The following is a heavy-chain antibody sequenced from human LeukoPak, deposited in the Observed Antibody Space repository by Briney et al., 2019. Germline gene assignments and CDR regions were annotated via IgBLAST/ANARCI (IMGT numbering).Heavy chain of an antibody. J-gene: IGHJ5*02. CDR3: AKWGVVPAVVDP. CDR2: IHTNGDT. Sequence: SETLSLTCTVSGGPLSGYYWNWIRQTAGKGLEWIGRIHTNGDTKYNPSLKSRVTMSLDTSKSQFSLRLTSVTAAYTAVYYCAKWGVVPAVVDPWGQGILVTVSS. CDR1: GGPLSGYY. D-gene: IGHD2-2*01. V-gene: IGHV4-4*07.